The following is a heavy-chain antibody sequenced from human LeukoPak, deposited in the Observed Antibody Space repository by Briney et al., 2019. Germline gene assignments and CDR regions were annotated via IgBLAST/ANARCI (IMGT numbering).Heavy chain of an antibody. V-gene: IGHV4-59*10. CDR2: IYTSGST. J-gene: IGHJ3*02. CDR1: GGSFSGYY. D-gene: IGHD5-18*01. CDR3: ARVRWRYSYGWPDAFDI. Sequence: PSETLSLTCAVYGGSFSGYYWSWIRQPAGKGLEWIGRIYTSGSTNYNPSLKSRVTMSVDTSKNQFSLKLSSVTAADTAVYYCARVRWRYSYGWPDAFDIWGQGTMVTVSS.